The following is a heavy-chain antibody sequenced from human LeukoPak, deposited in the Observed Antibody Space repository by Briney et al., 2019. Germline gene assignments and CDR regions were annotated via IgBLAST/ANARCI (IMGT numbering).Heavy chain of an antibody. J-gene: IGHJ4*02. CDR1: GFTFDRYA. D-gene: IGHD2-2*01. CDR2: ISWNSANV. Sequence: GGSLRLSCAASGFTFDRYAMHWVRQAPGKGLEVVSGISWNSANVASADSVKGRFTISRDNAKSSLYLQMNSLTAEDTAFYYCASRPCISTRCYAFDYWGQGTLVTVSS. CDR3: ASRPCISTRCYAFDY. V-gene: IGHV3-9*01.